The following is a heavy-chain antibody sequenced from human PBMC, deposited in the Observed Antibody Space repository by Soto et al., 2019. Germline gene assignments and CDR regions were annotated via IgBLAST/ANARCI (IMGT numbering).Heavy chain of an antibody. CDR1: GYTFTSYY. D-gene: IGHD6-19*01. Sequence: GASVKVSCKASGYTFTSYYMHWVRQAPGQGLEWMGIINPSGGSTSYAQKFQGRVTMTRDTSTSTVYMELSSLRSEDTAVYYCARGAVLDSSGWYSIDYWGQGTLVTVSS. CDR2: INPSGGST. V-gene: IGHV1-46*01. J-gene: IGHJ4*02. CDR3: ARGAVLDSSGWYSIDY.